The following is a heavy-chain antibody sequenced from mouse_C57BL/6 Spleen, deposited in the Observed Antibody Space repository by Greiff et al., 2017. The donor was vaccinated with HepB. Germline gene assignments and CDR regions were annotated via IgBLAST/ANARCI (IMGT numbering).Heavy chain of an antibody. CDR3: TRDANWDREDYFDY. Sequence: KLVESGEGLVKPGGSLKLSCAASGFTFSSYAMSWVRQTPEKRLEWVAYISSGGDYIYYADTVKGRFTISRDNARNTLYLQMSSLKSEDTAMYYCTRDANWDREDYFDYWGQGTTLTVSS. CDR2: ISSGGDYI. D-gene: IGHD4-1*01. CDR1: GFTFSSYA. V-gene: IGHV5-9-1*02. J-gene: IGHJ2*01.